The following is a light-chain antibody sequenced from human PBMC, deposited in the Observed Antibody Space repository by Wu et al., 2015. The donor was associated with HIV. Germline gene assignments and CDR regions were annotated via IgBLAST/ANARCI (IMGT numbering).Light chain of an antibody. CDR1: QSISTW. V-gene: IGKV1-5*03. CDR3: QQYNSYSFT. J-gene: IGKJ2*01. CDR2: KAS. Sequence: DIQMTQSPSAVSASVGDRVTITCRASQSISTWLAWYQQRPGKAPKLLIYKASSLESGVPSRFSGSGSGTEFTLTINTLQPDDFGTYYCQQYNSYSFTFGQGTKLEIK.